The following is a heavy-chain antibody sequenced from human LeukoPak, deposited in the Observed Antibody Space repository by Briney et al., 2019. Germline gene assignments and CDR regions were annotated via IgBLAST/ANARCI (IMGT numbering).Heavy chain of an antibody. J-gene: IGHJ4*02. D-gene: IGHD2-2*01. V-gene: IGHV3-11*04. CDR2: ISSSGGTI. Sequence: PGGSLRLSCAASGFTFSDYYMNWIRQAPGKGLEWVSYISSSGGTISYADSVKGRFTVSRDNAKNSLYLQMNSLRAEDTAVYYCARSILPAANAIDYWGQGTLVTVSS. CDR3: ARSILPAANAIDY. CDR1: GFTFSDYY.